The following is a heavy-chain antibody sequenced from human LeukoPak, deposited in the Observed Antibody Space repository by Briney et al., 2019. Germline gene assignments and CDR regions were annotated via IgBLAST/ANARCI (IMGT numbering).Heavy chain of an antibody. CDR2: IKQDGSEK. V-gene: IGHV3-7*01. CDR1: GFTFSSYW. CDR3: ARGPASYYYDSSGYYPYYFDY. D-gene: IGHD3-22*01. Sequence: GGSLRLPCAASGFTFSSYWMSWVRQAPGKGLEWVANIKQDGSEKYYVDSVKGRFTISRDNAKNSLYLQMNSLRAEDTAVYYCARGPASYYYDSSGYYPYYFDYWGQGTLVTVSS. J-gene: IGHJ4*02.